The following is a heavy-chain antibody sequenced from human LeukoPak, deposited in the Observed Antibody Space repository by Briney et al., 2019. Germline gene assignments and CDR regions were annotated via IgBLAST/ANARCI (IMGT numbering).Heavy chain of an antibody. J-gene: IGHJ4*02. CDR1: GGSISSYY. Sequence: PSETLSLTCTVSGGSISSYYWSWIRQSPGKGLEWIGFFYYSGSINYNPSLKSRVTISVDTSKNQFSLNLSSVTAADTAVYYCARWSSGYYNYFDYWGQGTLVTVSS. CDR3: ARWSSGYYNYFDY. D-gene: IGHD3-22*01. V-gene: IGHV4-59*01. CDR2: FYYSGSI.